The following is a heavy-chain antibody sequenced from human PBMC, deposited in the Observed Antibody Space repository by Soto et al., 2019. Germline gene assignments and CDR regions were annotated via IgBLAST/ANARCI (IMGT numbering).Heavy chain of an antibody. V-gene: IGHV1-18*04. CDR2: IKVDSGYT. CDR3: ATSYDTGFDP. D-gene: IGHD3-9*01. CDR1: GYPFIKYG. J-gene: IGHJ5*02. Sequence: QLPLVQSAAEVKKPGASVRVSCKAYGYPFIKYGISWIRQAPEQGLEWMGWIKVDSGYTNYAQKFQGRVTMTADTSSYTAFMELRSLRLDDTAVYFCATSYDTGFDPWGQGTLVSVSS.